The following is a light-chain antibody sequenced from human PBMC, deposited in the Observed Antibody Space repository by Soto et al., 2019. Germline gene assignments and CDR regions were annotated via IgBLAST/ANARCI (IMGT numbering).Light chain of an antibody. V-gene: IGKV3-15*01. Sequence: EIVMTQSPATLSVSLGERATLSCRASQNIGSNLAWYQQKPGRSPRLLIFGTSTRATGIPARFSGSASGTELNLTISSLQYEDFAIYYCQQYDNWLWTFGQGTKVEIK. CDR2: GTS. CDR3: QQYDNWLWT. CDR1: QNIGSN. J-gene: IGKJ1*01.